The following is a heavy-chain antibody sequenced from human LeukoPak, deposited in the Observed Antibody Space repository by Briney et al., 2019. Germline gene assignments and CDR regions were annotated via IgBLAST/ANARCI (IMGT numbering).Heavy chain of an antibody. CDR2: IYHSGSP. CDR3: ARVNINNWHSCDY. J-gene: IGHJ4*02. V-gene: IGHV4-4*02. Sequence: SGTLSLTCAVSGGSISSNNWWGWVRQPPGKGLEWIGEIYHSGSPNYNPSLKSRVTISVDKSRNHFSLNLSSVTAADAAVYYCARVNINNWHSCDYWGQGTLVTVSS. CDR1: GGSISSNNW. D-gene: IGHD1-1*01.